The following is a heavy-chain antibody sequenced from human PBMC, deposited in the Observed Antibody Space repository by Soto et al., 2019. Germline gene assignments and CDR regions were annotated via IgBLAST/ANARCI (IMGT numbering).Heavy chain of an antibody. J-gene: IGHJ4*02. D-gene: IGHD2-15*01. CDR2: FDPEDGET. Sequence: ASVKVSCKVSGYTLTELSMHWVRQAPRKGLEWMGGFDPEDGETIYAQKFQGRVTMTEDTSTDTAYMELGSLRSEDTAVYYCATNLGLGYCSGGSCYIFDYWGQGTLVTVSS. CDR3: ATNLGLGYCSGGSCYIFDY. CDR1: GYTLTELS. V-gene: IGHV1-24*01.